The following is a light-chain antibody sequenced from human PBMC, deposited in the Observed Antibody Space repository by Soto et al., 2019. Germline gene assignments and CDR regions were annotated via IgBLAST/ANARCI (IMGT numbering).Light chain of an antibody. CDR1: QSLVHSDGNTY. Sequence: DIVLTQAPLSSPVTLGQPASISCRSSQSLVHSDGNTYLSWLQQRPGQPPRLLFYKVSNRFSGVPDRFSASGAGTDFTLKISRVEADDVGVYYCLQYGSSPLTFGGGTKVDIK. J-gene: IGKJ4*01. V-gene: IGKV2-24*01. CDR2: KVS. CDR3: LQYGSSPLT.